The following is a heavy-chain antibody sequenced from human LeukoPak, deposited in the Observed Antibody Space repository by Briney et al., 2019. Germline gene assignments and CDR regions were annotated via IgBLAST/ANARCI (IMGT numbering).Heavy chain of an antibody. CDR3: VAGRYKSYYYGMDV. J-gene: IGHJ6*02. V-gene: IGHV3-23*01. D-gene: IGHD6-19*01. CDR1: GFTFSSYA. Sequence: GGSLRLSCAASGFTFSSYAMSWVRQAPGKGLEWVSAISGSGGSTYYADSVKGRFTISRDNSKNTLCLQMNSLRAEDTAVYWAVAGRYKSYYYGMDVWGQGTTVTVSS. CDR2: ISGSGGST.